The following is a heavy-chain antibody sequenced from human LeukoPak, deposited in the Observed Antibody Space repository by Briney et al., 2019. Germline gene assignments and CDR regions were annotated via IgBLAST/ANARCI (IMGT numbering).Heavy chain of an antibody. CDR3: ARSWYYYDSSGYYYRFDY. CDR1: GYTLTSYD. J-gene: IGHJ4*02. Sequence: ASVKVSCKASGYTLTSYDINWVRQATGQGLEWMGWMNPNSGNTGYAQKFQGRVTITRNTSISTAYMELSSLRSEDTAVYYCARSWYYYDSSGYYYRFDYWGQGTLVTVSS. D-gene: IGHD3-22*01. CDR2: MNPNSGNT. V-gene: IGHV1-8*03.